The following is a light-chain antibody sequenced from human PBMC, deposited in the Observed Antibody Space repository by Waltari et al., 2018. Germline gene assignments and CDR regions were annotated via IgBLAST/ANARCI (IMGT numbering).Light chain of an antibody. CDR1: SIDIGHYDY. J-gene: IGLJ2*01. V-gene: IGLV2-14*03. CDR2: DVS. CDR3: SSYSGTNTRVI. Sequence: QSALTQPASVSGSPGQSISISCTGTSIDIGHYDYVSWYQPQPGQAPKMMIYDVSHRPSGVSNRFSGSKSGNPASLIISGLQSEDEGDYYCSSYSGTNTRVIFGGGTKLTVL.